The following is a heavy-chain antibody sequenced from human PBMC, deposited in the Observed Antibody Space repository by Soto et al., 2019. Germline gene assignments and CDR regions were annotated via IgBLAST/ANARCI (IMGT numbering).Heavy chain of an antibody. Sequence: GESLNLSFRTSGYTFTCYWIAWVRQMPGKGLEWMGIIFPSDSDTRYSPSFQGQVTISADRSTSTVFLQWASLKALDTAVYFCARKDKSGYFNWFDPWGQGTLVTVSS. CDR3: ARKDKSGYFNWFDP. CDR2: IFPSDSDT. V-gene: IGHV5-51*01. J-gene: IGHJ5*02. D-gene: IGHD5-12*01. CDR1: GYTFTCYW.